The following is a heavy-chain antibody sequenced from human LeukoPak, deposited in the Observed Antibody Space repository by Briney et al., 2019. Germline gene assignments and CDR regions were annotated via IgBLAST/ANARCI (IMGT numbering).Heavy chain of an antibody. CDR3: AKASRYLGSGSYYRDAFDI. CDR2: ISFDGSNK. V-gene: IGHV3-30*18. D-gene: IGHD3-10*02. J-gene: IGHJ3*02. CDR1: GFTFTSYA. Sequence: GGSLRLSCAASGFTFTSYAMSWVRQAPGKGLEWAAVISFDGSNKYYADSVKGRFTVSRDNSKNTLYLQMNSLRAEDTAVYYCAKASRYLGSGSYYRDAFDIWGQGTMVTVSS.